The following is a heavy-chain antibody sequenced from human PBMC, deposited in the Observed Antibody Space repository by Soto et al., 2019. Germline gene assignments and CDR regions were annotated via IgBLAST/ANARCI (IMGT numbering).Heavy chain of an antibody. J-gene: IGHJ6*03. V-gene: IGHV4-59*01. CDR1: GASISSYF. Sequence: SETLSLTCTVSGASISSYFWSWIRQPPGKGLEWIGYIYYSGSTNYNPSLKSRVTISVDTSRTQFSLKLSSVTAADTAVYYCARVVGGFSGPLYYMDVWGKGTTVTVSS. CDR2: IYYSGST. CDR3: ARVVGGFSGPLYYMDV. D-gene: IGHD3-3*01.